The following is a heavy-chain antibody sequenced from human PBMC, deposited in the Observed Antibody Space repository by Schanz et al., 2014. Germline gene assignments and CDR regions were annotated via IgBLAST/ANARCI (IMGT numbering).Heavy chain of an antibody. V-gene: IGHV1-18*01. D-gene: IGHD6-19*01. CDR3: ARGGYSSGWYDRDIAHFDY. J-gene: IGHJ4*02. Sequence: QVQLVQSGAEVKKPGASVTVSCKASGYTFISYGIKWVRQAPGQGLEWMGWISAYNGHTDYAQKLQGRVTLTTDTSTSTAYMELRNLRSDDTAVYYCARGGYSSGWYDRDIAHFDYWGQGTLVTVSS. CDR2: ISAYNGHT. CDR1: GYTFISYG.